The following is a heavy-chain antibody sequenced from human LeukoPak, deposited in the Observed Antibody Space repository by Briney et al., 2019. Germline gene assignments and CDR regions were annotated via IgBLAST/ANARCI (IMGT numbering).Heavy chain of an antibody. CDR1: GGSVTDYY. V-gene: IGHV4-59*02. CDR3: ARDRLGVYGQLGTHYYYYMDV. Sequence: SETLSLTCTVSGGSVTDYYWSWIRQSPGKGLEWIGYIYYTGTSYNPSLKSRVTISADTSKNQFSLKLSSVTAADTAVYYCARDRLGVYGQLGTHYYYYMDVWGKGTTVTVSS. J-gene: IGHJ6*03. D-gene: IGHD6-6*01. CDR2: IYYTGT.